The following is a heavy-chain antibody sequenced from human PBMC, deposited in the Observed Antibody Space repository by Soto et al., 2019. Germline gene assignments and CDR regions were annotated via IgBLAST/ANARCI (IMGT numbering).Heavy chain of an antibody. CDR3: ARLSSSIVVVPDYGMDV. CDR2: ISGKNGNT. CDR1: GYTFISHG. V-gene: IGHV1-18*04. Sequence: QVQLVQSGVEVKKPGASVKVSCKASGYTFISHGISWVRQAPGQGLEWMGWISGKNGNTNDAQKLQGRVTLTTDTSTSTAYMELRSVRADDTAVYYCARLSSSIVVVPDYGMDVWGQGTTVTVSS. D-gene: IGHD2-15*01. J-gene: IGHJ6*02.